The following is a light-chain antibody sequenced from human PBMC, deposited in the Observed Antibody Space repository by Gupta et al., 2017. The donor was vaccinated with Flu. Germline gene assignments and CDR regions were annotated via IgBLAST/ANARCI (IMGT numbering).Light chain of an antibody. V-gene: IGKV4-1*01. CDR1: QSVLSSSNNKNY. CDR2: WAS. J-gene: IGKJ1*01. Sequence: DIVMTQSPDSLALPLGESPTITCKSSQSVLSSSNNKNYLVWYQQKSGQPPKLLIYWASTRESGVPDRFSGSGSGTDFTLSISSLQAEDVAVYYCQQFYSNPPWTFGQGTKVEIK. CDR3: QQFYSNPPWT.